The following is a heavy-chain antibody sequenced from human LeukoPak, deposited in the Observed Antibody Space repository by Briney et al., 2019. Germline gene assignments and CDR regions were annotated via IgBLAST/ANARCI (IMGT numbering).Heavy chain of an antibody. CDR3: ARGRSGSGIWYYYYMDV. J-gene: IGHJ6*03. CDR1: GGSISSSSYY. Sequence: SETLSLTCTVSGGSISSSSYYWGWIRQPPGKGLEWIGEINHSGSTNYNPSLKSRVTISVDTSKNQFSLKLSSVTAADTAVYYCARGRSGSGIWYYYYMDVWGKGTTVTISS. V-gene: IGHV4-39*07. D-gene: IGHD3-10*01. CDR2: INHSGST.